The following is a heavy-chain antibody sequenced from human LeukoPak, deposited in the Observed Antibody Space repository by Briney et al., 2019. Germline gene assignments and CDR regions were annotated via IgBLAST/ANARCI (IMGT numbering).Heavy chain of an antibody. CDR2: IIPIFGTA. CDR1: GGTFSSYA. D-gene: IGHD3-22*01. Sequence: SVKVSCKASGGTFSSYAISWVRQAPGQGLEWMGGIIPIFGTANYAQKFQGRVTITTDESTSTAYMELSSLRSEDTAVYYCATTRDYYDSSGYPLDYWGQRTLVTVSS. J-gene: IGHJ4*02. CDR3: ATTRDYYDSSGYPLDY. V-gene: IGHV1-69*05.